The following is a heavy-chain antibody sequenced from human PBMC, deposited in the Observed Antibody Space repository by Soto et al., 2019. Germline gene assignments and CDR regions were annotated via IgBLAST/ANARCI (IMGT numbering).Heavy chain of an antibody. CDR3: ARVFGGGGKSGVDV. J-gene: IGHJ6*02. D-gene: IGHD3-16*01. CDR1: GGSFSGYY. V-gene: IGHV4-34*01. Sequence: QVQLQQWGAGLLKPSETLSLTCAVYGGSFSGYYWSWIRQPPGKGLEWIGEINHSGSTNYNPSLKSRVTLSVDTSKNQFSLKLSSVTAAATAVYYCARVFGGGGKSGVDVWGQGTTVTVSS. CDR2: INHSGST.